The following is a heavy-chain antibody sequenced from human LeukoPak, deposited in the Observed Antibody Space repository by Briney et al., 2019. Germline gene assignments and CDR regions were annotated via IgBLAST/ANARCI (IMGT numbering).Heavy chain of an antibody. CDR3: TRDSGRFRLDY. J-gene: IGHJ4*02. CDR2: IKPDGSQI. D-gene: IGHD6-19*01. CDR1: GFTFSSYW. V-gene: IGHV3-7*01. Sequence: GGSLRLSCAASGFTFSSYWMTWVRQAPGKGLEWVANIKPDGSQIYYVDSVKGRFTISRDNAKNSLYLQMNSLRVEDTAVYYCTRDSGRFRLDYWGQGILVTVSS.